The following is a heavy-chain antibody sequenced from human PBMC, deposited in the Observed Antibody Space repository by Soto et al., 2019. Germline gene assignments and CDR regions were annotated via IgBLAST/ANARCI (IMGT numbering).Heavy chain of an antibody. V-gene: IGHV4-59*13. CDR3: ANYDNSCFGICG. D-gene: IGHD3-22*01. J-gene: IGHJ4*02. CDR1: GGSITTYY. CDR2: IYHSGST. Sequence: PSETLSLTCTVSGGSITTYYWSWIRQPPGKGLEWIGYIYHSGSTNYNPSLRSRVTISLDTSKSQFSLRLSSVTAADTAAYYCANYDNSCFGICGWRKGTLVTVPQ.